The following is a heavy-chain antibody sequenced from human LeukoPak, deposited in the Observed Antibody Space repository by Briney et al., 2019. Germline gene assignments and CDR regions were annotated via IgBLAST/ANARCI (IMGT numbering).Heavy chain of an antibody. CDR3: ARSGYGDYRRNWFDP. J-gene: IGHJ5*02. CDR1: AFTFSDST. V-gene: IGHV3-11*06. CDR2: ISSSSSYT. Sequence: PGGSLRLSCAASAFTFSDSTMTWIRQAPGKGLEWISTISSSSSYTNYADSVKGRFTISRDNAKNSLYLQMNSLRAEDTAVYYCARSGYGDYRRNWFDPWGQGTLVTVSS. D-gene: IGHD4-17*01.